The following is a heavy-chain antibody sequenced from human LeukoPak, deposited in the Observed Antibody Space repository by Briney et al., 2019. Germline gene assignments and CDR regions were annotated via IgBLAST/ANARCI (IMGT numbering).Heavy chain of an antibody. CDR2: ISAYNGNT. CDR3: ARDPLGGEQQLYYYYYGMDV. CDR1: GYTFTCYG. J-gene: IGHJ6*02. Sequence: ASVKVSCKASGYTFTCYGISWVRQAPGQGLEWMGWISAYNGNTNYAQKLQGRVTMTTDTSTSTAYMELRSLRSDDTAVYYCARDPLGGEQQLYYYYYGMDVWGQGTTVTVSS. V-gene: IGHV1-18*01. D-gene: IGHD6-13*01.